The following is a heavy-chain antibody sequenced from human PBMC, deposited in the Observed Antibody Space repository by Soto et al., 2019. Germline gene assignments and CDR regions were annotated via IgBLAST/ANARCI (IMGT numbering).Heavy chain of an antibody. D-gene: IGHD2-15*01. CDR2: ISSSSSYI. J-gene: IGHJ2*01. Sequence: EVQLVESGGGLVKPGGSLRLSCAASGFTFSSYSMNWVRQAPGTGLEWVSSISSSSSYIYYADSVKGRFTISRDNAKNSLYLQMNSLRAEDTAVYYCARDLRVVVVAATNNWYFDLWGRGTLVTVSS. V-gene: IGHV3-21*01. CDR1: GFTFSSYS. CDR3: ARDLRVVVVAATNNWYFDL.